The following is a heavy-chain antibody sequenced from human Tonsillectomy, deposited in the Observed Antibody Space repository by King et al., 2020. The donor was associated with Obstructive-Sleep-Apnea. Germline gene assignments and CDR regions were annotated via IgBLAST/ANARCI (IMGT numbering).Heavy chain of an antibody. CDR1: GYTFTSYY. V-gene: IGHV1-46*01. D-gene: IGHD3-10*01. CDR2: INPSGGST. J-gene: IGHJ6*02. CDR3: AGDYYGGGDDKNYYYYGMDV. Sequence: VQLVESGAEVKKPGASVKVSCKASGYTFTSYYMHWVRQAPGQGLEWMGIINPSGGSTSYAQKFQGRVTMTRDTSTSTVYMELSSLRSEDTAVYYCAGDYYGGGDDKNYYYYGMDVWGQGTTVTVSS.